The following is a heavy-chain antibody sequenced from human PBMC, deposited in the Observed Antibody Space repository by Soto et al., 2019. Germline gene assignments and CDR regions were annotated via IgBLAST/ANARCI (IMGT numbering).Heavy chain of an antibody. CDR3: ARGTVTTKNYYYGMDV. CDR2: IIPIFGTA. Sequence: SVKVSCKASGGTFSSYAISWVRQAPRQGLEWMGGIIPIFGTANYAQKFQGRVTITADESTSTAYMELSSLRSEDTAVYYCARGTVTTKNYYYGMDVWGQGTTVTVSS. V-gene: IGHV1-69*13. D-gene: IGHD1-1*01. J-gene: IGHJ6*02. CDR1: GGTFSSYA.